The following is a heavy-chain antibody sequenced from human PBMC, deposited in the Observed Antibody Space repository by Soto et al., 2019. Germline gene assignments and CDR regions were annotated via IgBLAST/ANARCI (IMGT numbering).Heavy chain of an antibody. CDR3: ARGPWVYPRGYYFDY. V-gene: IGHV3-30-3*01. CDR2: ISYDGSNK. D-gene: IGHD3-10*01. Sequence: PGGSLRLSCAASGFTFSSYAMHWVRQAPGKGLEWVAVISYDGSNKYYADSVKGRFTISRDNSKNTLYLQMNSLRAEDTAVYYCARGPWVYPRGYYFDYWGQGTLVTVSS. CDR1: GFTFSSYA. J-gene: IGHJ4*02.